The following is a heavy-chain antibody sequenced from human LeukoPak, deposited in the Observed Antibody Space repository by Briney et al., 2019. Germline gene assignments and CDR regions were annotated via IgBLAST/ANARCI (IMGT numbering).Heavy chain of an antibody. D-gene: IGHD3-10*01. Sequence: GESLKISCKGSGYSFTSYWIGWVRQMPGKGLEWMGIIYPGDSDTRYSPSFQGQVTISADKSISTAYLQWSSLKASDTAMYYCARVGVNTMVRGVIITYELDYWGQGTLVTVSS. CDR2: IYPGDSDT. CDR3: ARVGVNTMVRGVIITYELDY. CDR1: GYSFTSYW. J-gene: IGHJ4*02. V-gene: IGHV5-51*01.